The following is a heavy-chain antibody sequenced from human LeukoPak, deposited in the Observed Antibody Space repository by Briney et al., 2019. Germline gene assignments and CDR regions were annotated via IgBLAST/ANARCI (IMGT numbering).Heavy chain of an antibody. CDR2: ISSSGSTI. CDR3: ARARRLTYYYDSSGYYWADY. D-gene: IGHD3-22*01. Sequence: PGGSLRLSCAASGFTFSSYEMNWVRQAPGKGLEWVSYISSSGSTIYYADSVKGRFTISRDNAKNSLYLQMNSLRAEDTAVYYCARARRLTYYYDSSGYYWADYWGQGTLVTVSS. V-gene: IGHV3-48*03. CDR1: GFTFSSYE. J-gene: IGHJ4*02.